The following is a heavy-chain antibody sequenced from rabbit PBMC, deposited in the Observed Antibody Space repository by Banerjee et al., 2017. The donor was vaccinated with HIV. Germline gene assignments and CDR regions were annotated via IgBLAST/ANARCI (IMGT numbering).Heavy chain of an antibody. J-gene: IGHJ4*01. CDR1: GFSFSSSYY. V-gene: IGHV1S40*01. CDR3: ASAHYTYGYAGYAYATDYFNL. CDR2: IVTGSGST. Sequence: QSLEESGGDLVKPGASLTLTCTASGFSFSSSYYMCWVRQAPGKGLEWIACIVTGSGSTYYATWAKGRFTISKTSSTTVTLQMTSLTAADTATYFCASAHYTYGYAGYAYATDYFNLWGPGTLVTVS. D-gene: IGHD6-1*01.